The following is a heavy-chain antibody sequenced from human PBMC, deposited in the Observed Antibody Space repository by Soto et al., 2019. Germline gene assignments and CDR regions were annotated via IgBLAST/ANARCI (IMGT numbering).Heavy chain of an antibody. D-gene: IGHD1-26*01. V-gene: IGHV2-5*02. CDR3: AHNAAVGGNYQTPFDP. Sequence: QITLKESGPPLVKPTQTLTLTCTFSGFSLTTSGVSVGWIRQPPGEALEWLGHIYWDDDKRYRPSLKSRLTTTKDTSKTQVVLIMTNMDPVDTATYYCAHNAAVGGNYQTPFDPWGQGILVTVSS. J-gene: IGHJ5*02. CDR2: IYWDDDK. CDR1: GFSLTTSGVS.